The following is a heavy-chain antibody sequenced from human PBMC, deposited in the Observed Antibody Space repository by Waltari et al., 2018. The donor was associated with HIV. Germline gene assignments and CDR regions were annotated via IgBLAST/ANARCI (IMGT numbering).Heavy chain of an antibody. CDR2: ISVYKVHP. V-gene: IGHV1-18*01. CDR1: GYTFTSSG. Sequence: QVQLVQSGAEVKKPGASVKVSCKASGYTFTSSGISWVRQAPGQGLEWMGWISVYKVHPNDAQKLQSRVTMTTETSTRTADVELRSLRSDDTAVYYCARGAAVYYYYVMDVWGQGTTVTVSS. CDR3: ARGAAVYYYYVMDV. J-gene: IGHJ6*02.